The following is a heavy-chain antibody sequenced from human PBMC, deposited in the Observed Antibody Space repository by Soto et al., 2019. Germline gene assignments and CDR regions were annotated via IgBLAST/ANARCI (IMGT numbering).Heavy chain of an antibody. Sequence: SETLSLTCAVYGGSFSGYYWSWIRQPPGKGLEWIGEINHSGSTNYNPSLKSRVTISVDTSKNQFSLKLSSVTAADTAVYYCARGPLGYSYAHSYYYYYGMDVWGQGTTVTVSS. CDR1: GGSFSGYY. V-gene: IGHV4-34*01. J-gene: IGHJ6*02. CDR3: ARGPLGYSYAHSYYYYYGMDV. CDR2: INHSGST. D-gene: IGHD5-18*01.